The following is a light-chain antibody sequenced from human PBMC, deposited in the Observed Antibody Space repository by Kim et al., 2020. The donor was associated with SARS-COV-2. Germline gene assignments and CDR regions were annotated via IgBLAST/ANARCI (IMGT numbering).Light chain of an antibody. V-gene: IGKV3-15*01. Sequence: VAPGERATLSCRARQSGSSNLAWYQQKPGQAPRLLIYGASTRAAGIPARFSGSGSGTEFTLTISNLQSEDFAVYYCQQYNNWPPYTFGQGTKLEI. CDR3: QQYNNWPPYT. CDR2: GAS. J-gene: IGKJ2*01. CDR1: QSGSSN.